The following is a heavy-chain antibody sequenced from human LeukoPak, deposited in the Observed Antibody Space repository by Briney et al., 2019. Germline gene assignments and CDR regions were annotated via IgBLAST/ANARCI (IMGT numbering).Heavy chain of an antibody. D-gene: IGHD3-10*01. Sequence: GGSLRLSCTASGFTFGDYAMSWVRQAPGKGLEWVGFIRSKAYGGTTEYAASVKGRFTISRDDSKSIAYLQMNSLKTEDTAVHYCTREFLVRFGAFPVDDWGQGTLVTVSS. V-gene: IGHV3-49*04. CDR1: GFTFGDYA. CDR2: IRSKAYGGTT. J-gene: IGHJ4*02. CDR3: TREFLVRFGAFPVDD.